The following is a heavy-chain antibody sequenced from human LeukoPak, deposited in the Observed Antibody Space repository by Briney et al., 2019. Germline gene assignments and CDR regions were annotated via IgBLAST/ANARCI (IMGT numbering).Heavy chain of an antibody. Sequence: PSETLSLTCTVSGGTITSYYWRWVRQPPGKGLEWMGYIYHSGSTKYNPSLKSRVTMSVDTSKNQFSRRLSSVTAADTGVYYCARGGGYYYGSGSPAGAFDIWGKGTMVTVSS. V-gene: IGHV4-59*01. CDR2: IYHSGST. CDR3: ARGGGYYYGSGSPAGAFDI. CDR1: GGTITSYY. D-gene: IGHD3-10*01. J-gene: IGHJ3*02.